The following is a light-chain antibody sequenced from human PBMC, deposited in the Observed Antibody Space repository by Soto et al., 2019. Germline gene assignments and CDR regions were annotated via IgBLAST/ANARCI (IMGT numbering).Light chain of an antibody. V-gene: IGKV3-20*01. Sequence: ELVLTQSPGTLSLSPGEGATLSCRASQSISSTYLAWYQQKPGQAPRLLIYATSTRATGIPDRFSGSGSRTDFTLTISRLEPEDFAVYYCQQYGSFTFGPGTKLDFK. CDR1: QSISSTY. CDR3: QQYGSFT. CDR2: ATS. J-gene: IGKJ3*01.